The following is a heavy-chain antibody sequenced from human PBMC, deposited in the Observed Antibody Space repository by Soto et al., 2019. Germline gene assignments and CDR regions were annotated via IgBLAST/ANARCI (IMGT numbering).Heavy chain of an antibody. Sequence: GGSLRLSCAASGCTVSSNYMSWVRQAPGKGLEWVSVIYSGGSTYYADPVKGRFTISRDNSKNTLYLQMNSLRAEDTAVYYCARDRNGIYYFDYWGQGTLVTVSS. V-gene: IGHV3-66*01. J-gene: IGHJ4*02. CDR1: GCTVSSNY. D-gene: IGHD2-15*01. CDR3: ARDRNGIYYFDY. CDR2: IYSGGST.